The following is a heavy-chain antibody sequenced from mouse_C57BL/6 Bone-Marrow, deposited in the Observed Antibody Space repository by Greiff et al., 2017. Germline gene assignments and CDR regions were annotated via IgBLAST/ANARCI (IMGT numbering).Heavy chain of an antibody. Sequence: QVQLQQPGAELVKPGASVKLSCKASGYTFTSYWMQWVKQRPGQGLEWIGEIDPSDSYTNYNQKFKGKSTLTVDKSSSTAYMQLSSLTSEDSAVYYCARLYDGYYFYFDYWGQGTTLTVSS. J-gene: IGHJ2*01. CDR1: GYTFTSYW. CDR2: IDPSDSYT. D-gene: IGHD2-3*01. V-gene: IGHV1-50*01. CDR3: ARLYDGYYFYFDY.